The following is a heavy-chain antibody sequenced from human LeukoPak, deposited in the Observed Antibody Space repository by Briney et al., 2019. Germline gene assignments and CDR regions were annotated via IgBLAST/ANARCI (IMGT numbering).Heavy chain of an antibody. J-gene: IGHJ4*02. V-gene: IGHV3-30*03. CDR2: VSYDGRNK. D-gene: IGHD3-3*01. Sequence: PGGSLRLSCVGSGFIFSTYWMAWVRQAPGKGLQWVAVVSYDGRNKFYADSVQGRLTISRDNSRNTLYLQMNSLRLEDTAVYYCARTVTTIFGYFDYWGQGILVTVSS. CDR3: ARTVTTIFGYFDY. CDR1: GFIFSTYW.